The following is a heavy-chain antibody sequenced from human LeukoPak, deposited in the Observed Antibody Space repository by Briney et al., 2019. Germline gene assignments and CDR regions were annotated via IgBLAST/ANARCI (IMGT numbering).Heavy chain of an antibody. CDR1: GFTFSSYG. Sequence: GVPLRLSCSASGFTFSSYGMPWVRQAPGKGLEGVAFIRYDGITKYYQASVQGRFTISRDNSKNTLYLQMSSLRVEDTAVYYCAKGREYQPNWGQGTLVTVSS. V-gene: IGHV3-30*02. D-gene: IGHD2-2*01. J-gene: IGHJ4*02. CDR2: IRYDGITK. CDR3: AKGREYQPN.